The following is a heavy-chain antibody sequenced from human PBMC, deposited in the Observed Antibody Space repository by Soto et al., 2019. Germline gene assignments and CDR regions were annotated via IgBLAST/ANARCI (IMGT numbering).Heavy chain of an antibody. Sequence: SETLSLTCTVSGGSISSGGYYWSWIRQHPGKGLEWIGYIYYSGSTYYNPSLKSLVTISVDTSKNQFSLKLSSVTAADTAVYYCARDAGIVATTEGYWGQGTLVTVSS. D-gene: IGHD5-12*01. J-gene: IGHJ4*02. V-gene: IGHV4-31*01. CDR1: GGSISSGGYY. CDR2: IYYSGST. CDR3: ARDAGIVATTEGY.